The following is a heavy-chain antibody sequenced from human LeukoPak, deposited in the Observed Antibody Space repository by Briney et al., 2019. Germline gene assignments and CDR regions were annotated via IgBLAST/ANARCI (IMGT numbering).Heavy chain of an antibody. CDR1: GGSFSGYY. CDR3: AGGSGYYPYYFDY. Sequence: PSETLSLTCAVYGGSFSGYYWSWIRQPPGKGLEWIGEINHSGSTNYNPSLKSRVTISVDTSKNQFSLKLSSVTAADTAVYYCAGGSGYYPYYFDYWGQGTLVTVS. J-gene: IGHJ4*02. CDR2: INHSGST. D-gene: IGHD3-22*01. V-gene: IGHV4-34*01.